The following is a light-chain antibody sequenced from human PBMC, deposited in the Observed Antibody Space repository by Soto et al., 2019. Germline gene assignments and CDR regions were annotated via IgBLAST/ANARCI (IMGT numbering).Light chain of an antibody. J-gene: IGKJ1*01. Sequence: EIGLTQSPVALSLSPEERGTLSCRASQSVGTSLAWYQQKPGQAPRLLIYGASNRATGIPDRFSGSGSGTDFTLTIGKLEPEDFAVYHCQQYGGSPRTFGQGTKVDI. CDR1: QSVGTS. CDR2: GAS. CDR3: QQYGGSPRT. V-gene: IGKV3-20*01.